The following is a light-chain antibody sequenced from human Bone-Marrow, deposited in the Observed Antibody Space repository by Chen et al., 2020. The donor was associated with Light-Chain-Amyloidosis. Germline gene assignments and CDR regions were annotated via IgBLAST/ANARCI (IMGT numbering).Light chain of an antibody. CDR2: EVT. Sequence: QSALTQPASVSGSPGQSITISCTGTSSNVGGLNLVSWYQQHPGKAPKFIFYEVTKRPSGVSNRFSAFKSGNTASLTISGLQTEDEADYYCCSYAGDSTLLFGGGTKLTVL. CDR1: SSNVGGLNL. J-gene: IGLJ2*01. V-gene: IGLV2-23*02. CDR3: CSYAGDSTLL.